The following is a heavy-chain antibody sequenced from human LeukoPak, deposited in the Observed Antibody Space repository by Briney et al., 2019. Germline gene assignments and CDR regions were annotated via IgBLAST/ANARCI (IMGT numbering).Heavy chain of an antibody. Sequence: SETLSLTCAVYGGPFSGYYWSWIRQPPGKGLEWIGEINHSGSTNYNPSLKSRVTISVDTSKNQFSLRLSSVTAADTAVFYCARPRRENSYGPIEYWGQGALVTVSS. D-gene: IGHD5-18*01. CDR1: GGPFSGYY. J-gene: IGHJ4*02. V-gene: IGHV4-34*01. CDR2: INHSGST. CDR3: ARPRRENSYGPIEY.